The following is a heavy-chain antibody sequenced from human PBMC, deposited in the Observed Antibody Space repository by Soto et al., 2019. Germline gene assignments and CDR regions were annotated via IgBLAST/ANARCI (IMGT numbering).Heavy chain of an antibody. CDR2: IKSKTDGGTT. Sequence: PGGSLRLSCAASGFTFINAWMSWVRQAPGKGLEWVGRIKSKTDGGTTDYAAPVKGRFTISRDDSKNTLYLQMNSLKTEDTAVYYCTTEGSSSWYNYFDYWGQGTLVTVSS. CDR3: TTEGSSSWYNYFDY. CDR1: GFTFINAW. J-gene: IGHJ4*02. D-gene: IGHD6-13*01. V-gene: IGHV3-15*01.